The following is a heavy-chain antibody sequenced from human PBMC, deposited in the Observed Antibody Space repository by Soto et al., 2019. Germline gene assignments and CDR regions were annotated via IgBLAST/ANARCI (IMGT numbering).Heavy chain of an antibody. CDR1: GFTFNNYG. J-gene: IGHJ4*02. V-gene: IGHV3-33*01. D-gene: IGHD1-26*01. CDR3: TRAAIKGELLDY. CDR2: IWHDGSNK. Sequence: QVQLVESGGGVVQPGRSLRLSSAASGFTFNNYGMHWVRQAPGKGLEWVALIWHDGSNKGYADSVKGRFTISRDNSKNTLNLQMNSLRVEDTAVYYCTRAAIKGELLDYWGQGTQVTVSS.